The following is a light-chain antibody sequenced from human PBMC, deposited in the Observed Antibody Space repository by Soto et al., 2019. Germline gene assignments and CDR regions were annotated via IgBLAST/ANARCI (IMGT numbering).Light chain of an antibody. J-gene: IGKJ1*01. CDR3: QQYGSSPPWT. V-gene: IGKV3-20*01. Sequence: EIVLTQSPGTLSLSPGERATLSCRASQSVSSNYLAWYQQEPGQAPRLLIYAASTRAPGIPDRFSGSGSGTDFTLTISRLEPEDLAVYYCQQYGSSPPWTFGQGTKVEI. CDR1: QSVSSNY. CDR2: AAS.